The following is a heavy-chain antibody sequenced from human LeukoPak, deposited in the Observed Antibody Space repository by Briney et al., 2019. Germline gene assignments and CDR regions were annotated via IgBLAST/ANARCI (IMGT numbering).Heavy chain of an antibody. J-gene: IGHJ4*02. D-gene: IGHD2-21*02. CDR1: GGSTSSYY. V-gene: IGHV4-59*01. CDR2: IYYSGST. Sequence: SETLSLTCTVSGGSTSSYYWSWIRQPPGKGLEWIGYIYYSGSTNYNPSLKSRVTISVDTSKNQFSLKLSSVTAADTAVYYCARAYGNLVVTAIGGYFDYWGQGTLVTVSS. CDR3: ARAYGNLVVTAIGGYFDY.